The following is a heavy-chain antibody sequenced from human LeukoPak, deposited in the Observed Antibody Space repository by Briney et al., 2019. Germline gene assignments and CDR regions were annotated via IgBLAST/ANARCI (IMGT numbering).Heavy chain of an antibody. V-gene: IGHV4-4*02. D-gene: IGHD3-3*01. J-gene: IGHJ4*02. CDR3: ARAILSGYPDS. Sequence: SETLSLTCAVSGGSISSSNWWSWVRQPPGKGLEWIGEIYHSGSTNYNPSLKSRVTISVDTSKNQFSLKLSSVTAADTAVYYCARAILSGYPDSWGQGTLVIVFS. CDR2: IYHSGST. CDR1: GGSISSSNW.